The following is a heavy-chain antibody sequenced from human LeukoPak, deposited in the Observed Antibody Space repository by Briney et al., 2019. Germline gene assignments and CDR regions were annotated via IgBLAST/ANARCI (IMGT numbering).Heavy chain of an antibody. J-gene: IGHJ4*02. CDR3: ARGHPGLPSARRLFDLNLRAFDY. CDR1: GGSISSSSYY. Sequence: PSETLSLTCTVSGGSISSSSYYWGWIRQPPGKGLEWIAKIYYSGSTYYNPSLKSRATISVDTSKNQFSLKLSSVTAADTAVYYCARGHPGLPSARRLFDLNLRAFDYWGQGTLVTVSS. D-gene: IGHD2-15*01. V-gene: IGHV4-39*01. CDR2: IYYSGST.